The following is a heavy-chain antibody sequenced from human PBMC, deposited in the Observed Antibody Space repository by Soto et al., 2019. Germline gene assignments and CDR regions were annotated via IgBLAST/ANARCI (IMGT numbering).Heavy chain of an antibody. CDR2: IYTSGST. CDR3: ARAFPYYDFWSGNYGMDV. Sequence: SETLSLTCTVSGGSISSYYWSWIRQPAGKGLEWIRRIYTSGSTNYNPSLKSRVTMSVDTSKNQFSLKLSSVTAADTAVYYCARAFPYYDFWSGNYGMDVWGQGTTVTVSS. CDR1: GGSISSYY. V-gene: IGHV4-4*07. D-gene: IGHD3-3*01. J-gene: IGHJ6*02.